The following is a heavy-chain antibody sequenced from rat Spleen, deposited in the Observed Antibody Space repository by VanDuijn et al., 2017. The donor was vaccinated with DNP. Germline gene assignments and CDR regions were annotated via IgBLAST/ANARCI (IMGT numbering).Heavy chain of an antibody. CDR1: GFTFSNYY. V-gene: IGHV5-27*01. J-gene: IGHJ2*01. CDR2: IFTSGNRA. CDR3: TTGNFFDY. Sequence: EVQLVESGGGLVQPGRSLKLSCAASGFTFSNYYMAWVRQAPKKGLEWVATIFTSGNRAFYPDSVEGRFTISRDNAKSTLYLQMDSLRSEDTATYYCTTGNFFDYWGQGVMVTVSS.